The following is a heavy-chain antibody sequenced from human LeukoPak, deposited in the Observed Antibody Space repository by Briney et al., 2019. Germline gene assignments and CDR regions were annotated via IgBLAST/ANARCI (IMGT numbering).Heavy chain of an antibody. CDR3: ASLGWPFDY. V-gene: IGHV1-69*05. CDR1: GYTFTSYG. CDR2: IIPIFGTA. D-gene: IGHD3/OR15-3a*01. J-gene: IGHJ4*02. Sequence: SVKVSCKASGYTFTSYGISWVRQAPGQGLEWMGGIIPIFGTANYAQKFQGRVTITTDESTSTAYMELSSLRSEDTAVYYCASLGWPFDYWGQGTLVTVSS.